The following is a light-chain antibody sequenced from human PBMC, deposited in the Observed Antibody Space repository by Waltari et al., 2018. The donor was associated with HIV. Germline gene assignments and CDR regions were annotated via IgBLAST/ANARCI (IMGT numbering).Light chain of an antibody. Sequence: QSVLTKPPSVSEAPRQRVTISSSGSSYNIGNNAVNWYQQLPGQAPKLLIYYDDLLPSGVSDRFSGSKSGTSASLAISGLQSEDEADYYCAAWDDSLNAVVFGGGTKLTVL. J-gene: IGLJ2*01. V-gene: IGLV1-36*01. CDR1: SYNIGNNA. CDR2: YDD. CDR3: AAWDDSLNAVV.